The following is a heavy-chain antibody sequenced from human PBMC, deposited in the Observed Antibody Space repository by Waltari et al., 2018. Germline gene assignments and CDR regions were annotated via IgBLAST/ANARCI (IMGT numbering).Heavy chain of an antibody. D-gene: IGHD3-16*02. CDR3: ARVVTGVHEVNDN. V-gene: IGHV1-18*01. CDR2: IYVYNENT. Sequence: QVRLTQSGSDVKEPGASVKVSCKASGYKFRDYGISWVRQAPGQGLEWMGWIYVYNENTRFAEKFEDRVTLPTDKVTETVYMDLTDLRPDDTAVYYCARVVTGVHEVNDNWGQGTLVIVS. J-gene: IGHJ4*02. CDR1: GYKFRDYG.